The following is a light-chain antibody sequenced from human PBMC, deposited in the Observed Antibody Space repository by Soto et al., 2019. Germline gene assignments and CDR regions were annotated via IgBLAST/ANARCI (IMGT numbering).Light chain of an antibody. CDR3: QQYKSYPLT. CDR1: QSISSW. J-gene: IGKJ4*01. CDR2: KAS. Sequence: DIQMTQSPSTLSASVGDRVTITCRASQSISSWLAWYQQKPGKAPNLLIYKASTLESGVPSRFSGSASGTEFTLTISSVQPDDFATYYCQQYKSYPLTFGGGTKVDIK. V-gene: IGKV1-5*03.